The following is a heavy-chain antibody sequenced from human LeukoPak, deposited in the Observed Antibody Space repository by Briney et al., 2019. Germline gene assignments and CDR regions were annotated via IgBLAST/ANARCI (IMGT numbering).Heavy chain of an antibody. D-gene: IGHD6-13*01. J-gene: IGHJ6*03. Sequence: PGGSLRLSCAASGFTFSDYYMSWIRQAPGKGLEWVANIKQDGSEKYYVDSVKGRFTISRDNAKNSLYLQMNSLRAEDTAVYYCARDKYSSSWPYYYYMDVWGKGTTVTVSS. CDR3: ARDKYSSSWPYYYYMDV. CDR2: IKQDGSEK. V-gene: IGHV3-7*01. CDR1: GFTFSDYY.